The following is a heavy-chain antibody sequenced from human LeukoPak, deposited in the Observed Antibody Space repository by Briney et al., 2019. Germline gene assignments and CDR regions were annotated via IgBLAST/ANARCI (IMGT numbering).Heavy chain of an antibody. CDR1: GFTFSSYW. J-gene: IGHJ5*02. Sequence: PGGSLRLSCAASGFTFSSYWMSWVRQAPGKGLEWVANIKQDGSEKYYVDSVKGRFTIPRDNAKNSLYLQMNSLRAEDTAVYYCARDHGGVFWFDPWGQGTWSPSPQ. CDR2: IKQDGSEK. V-gene: IGHV3-7*01. CDR3: ARDHGGVFWFDP. D-gene: IGHD4-23*01.